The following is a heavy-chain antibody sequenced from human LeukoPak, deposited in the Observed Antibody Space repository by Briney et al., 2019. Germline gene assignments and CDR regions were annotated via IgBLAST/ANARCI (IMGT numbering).Heavy chain of an antibody. CDR2: TYKDGTT. Sequence: SETLSLTCTVSHYSINDGYYWGWIRQPPGRGLEWIGNTYKDGTTHYNSSFSSRVTISVDTSKNQVSLKLRSVTAADTAVYYCARTTEGYAGGPGYSYYYYMDVWGKGTTVTISS. CDR1: HYSINDGYY. J-gene: IGHJ6*03. D-gene: IGHD5-12*01. CDR3: ARTTEGYAGGPGYSYYYYMDV. V-gene: IGHV4-38-2*02.